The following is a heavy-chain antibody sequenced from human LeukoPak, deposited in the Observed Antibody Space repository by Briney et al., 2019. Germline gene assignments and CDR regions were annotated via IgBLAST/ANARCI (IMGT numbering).Heavy chain of an antibody. J-gene: IGHJ4*02. CDR2: IYHSGST. D-gene: IGHD2-21*01. Sequence: SETLSLTCTVSGYSINSGYYWGWIRPPPGKGLEWIGSIYHSGSTYYNPSLKSRVTISVDTSKNQFSLKLSSVTAADTAVYYCARARRGGDCYDYWGQGTLVTVSS. V-gene: IGHV4-38-2*02. CDR1: GYSINSGYY. CDR3: ARARRGGDCYDY.